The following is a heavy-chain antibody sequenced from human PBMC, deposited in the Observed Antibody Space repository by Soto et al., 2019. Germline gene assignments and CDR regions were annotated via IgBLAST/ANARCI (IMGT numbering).Heavy chain of an antibody. CDR3: TRQPYSSSWGFYYYGMDV. V-gene: IGHV3-73*02. CDR1: GFTFSGSA. Sequence: EVQLVESGGGLVQPGGSLKLSCAASGFTFSGSAMHWVRQASGKGLEWVGRIRSKANSYATAYAASVKGRFTISRDDSKNTAYLQMNSLKTEDTAVYYCTRQPYSSSWGFYYYGMDVWGQGTTVTVSS. CDR2: IRSKANSYAT. D-gene: IGHD6-13*01. J-gene: IGHJ6*02.